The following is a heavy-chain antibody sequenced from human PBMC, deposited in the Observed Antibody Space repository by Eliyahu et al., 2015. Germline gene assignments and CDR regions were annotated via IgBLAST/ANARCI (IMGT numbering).Heavy chain of an antibody. V-gene: IGHV3-23*04. CDR3: AKIISSTSPDDY. J-gene: IGHJ4*02. Sequence: EVQLVESGGGLVQPGGSLRLSCAGTGFTFSSYVMSWVRQAPGKGLDWVSSISGTGGRTYYADSVKGRFTISRDNSKNTLYLQMNSLRAEDTALYYCAKIISSTSPDDYWGQGTLVTVSS. CDR1: GFTFSSYV. D-gene: IGHD2-2*01. CDR2: ISGTGGRT.